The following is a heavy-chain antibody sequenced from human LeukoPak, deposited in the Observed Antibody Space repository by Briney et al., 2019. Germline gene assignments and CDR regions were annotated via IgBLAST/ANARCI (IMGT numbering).Heavy chain of an antibody. CDR3: AKDIPVDDAFDI. CDR2: ISGSGGST. J-gene: IGHJ3*02. V-gene: IGHV3-23*01. D-gene: IGHD2-21*01. CDR1: GCTFSSYA. Sequence: GGSLRLSCAASGCTFSSYAMSWVLQAPGKGLEWVSAISGSGGSTYYADSVKGRFTISRENSKNTLYLQMNSLRAEDTAVYYCAKDIPVDDAFDIWGQGTMVTVSS.